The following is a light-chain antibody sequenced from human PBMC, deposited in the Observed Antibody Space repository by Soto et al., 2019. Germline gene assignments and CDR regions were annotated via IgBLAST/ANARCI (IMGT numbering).Light chain of an antibody. CDR3: QQSYSTPQT. Sequence: DLQMTQSPSSLSASVGDRVTIACRASQSISSYLNWYQQKPGKAPKLLIYAASTLQSGVPSRFSGSASGTDFTLTISSLQPEDFATYYCQQSYSTPQTFGQGTKVEI. CDR2: AAS. V-gene: IGKV1-39*01. J-gene: IGKJ1*01. CDR1: QSISSY.